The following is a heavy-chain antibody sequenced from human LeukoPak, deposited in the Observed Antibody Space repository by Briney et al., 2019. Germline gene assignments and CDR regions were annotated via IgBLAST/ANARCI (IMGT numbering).Heavy chain of an antibody. D-gene: IGHD2-2*01. J-gene: IGHJ5*02. CDR1: GGTFSSYA. Sequence: GASVKVSCKASGGTFSSYAISWVRQAPGQGLEWMGGIIPIFGTANYAQKFQGRVTITADKSTSTAYMELGSLRSEDTAVYYCARVHPPIVPAASFDPWGQGTLVTVSS. CDR3: ARVHPPIVPAASFDP. CDR2: IIPIFGTA. V-gene: IGHV1-69*06.